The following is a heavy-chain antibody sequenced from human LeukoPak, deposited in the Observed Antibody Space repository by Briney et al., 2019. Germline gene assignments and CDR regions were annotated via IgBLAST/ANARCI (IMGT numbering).Heavy chain of an antibody. J-gene: IGHJ4*02. D-gene: IGHD1-26*01. Sequence: ASVQVSCKASGYTFTSYAIHWVCQAPGQRLEWMGWISAGNGNTKYSQNFQGRVTFISNTSATTAFMELSSLRSEDAAVYYCARDSGSGNNDYWGQGTLVTVSS. CDR1: GYTFTSYA. V-gene: IGHV1-3*01. CDR3: ARDSGSGNNDY. CDR2: ISAGNGNT.